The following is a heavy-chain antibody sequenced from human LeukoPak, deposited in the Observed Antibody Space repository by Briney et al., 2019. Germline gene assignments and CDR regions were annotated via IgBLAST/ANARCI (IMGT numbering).Heavy chain of an antibody. J-gene: IGHJ4*02. CDR3: AKGFGDDSSGYYPSRFGY. Sequence: GGSLRLSCAASGFTFSSYAMSWVRPAPGKGLGWVSAISGSGGSTYYADSVKGRFTISRDNSKNTLYLQMNSLRAEDTAVYYCAKGFGDDSSGYYPSRFGYWGQGTLVTVSS. D-gene: IGHD3-22*01. CDR2: ISGSGGST. CDR1: GFTFSSYA. V-gene: IGHV3-23*01.